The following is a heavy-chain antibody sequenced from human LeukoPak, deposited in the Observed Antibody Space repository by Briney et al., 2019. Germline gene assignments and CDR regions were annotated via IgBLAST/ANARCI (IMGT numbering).Heavy chain of an antibody. V-gene: IGHV1-18*01. CDR1: GYPFTNYG. J-gene: IGHJ4*02. CDR3: AREGSILGYNWNDGTPYFDY. CDR2: ISAYNGNT. D-gene: IGHD1-1*01. Sequence: ASVKVSCKSSGYPFTNYGVSWVRQAPGQGLEWMGWISAYNGNTNYAQKLQGRVTMTTDTSTSTAYMELRSLRSDDTAVYYCAREGSILGYNWNDGTPYFDYWGQGTLVTVSS.